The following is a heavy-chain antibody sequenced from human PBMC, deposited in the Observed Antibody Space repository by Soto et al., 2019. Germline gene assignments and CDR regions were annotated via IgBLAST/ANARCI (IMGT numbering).Heavy chain of an antibody. V-gene: IGHV3-30*03. CDR2: ISYDGSNN. CDR3: ARVGPWALPSWYFDH. Sequence: QVQLVESGGGVVQPGRSLRLSCAASGFTFSSYGMHWVRQAPGKGLEWVAVISYDGSNNYYGDSVKGRFTISRDASKKTLYLQLNRLRSEETAVYHCARVGPWALPSWYFDHWGQGTLVTVSS. J-gene: IGHJ4*02. D-gene: IGHD1-26*01. CDR1: GFTFSSYG.